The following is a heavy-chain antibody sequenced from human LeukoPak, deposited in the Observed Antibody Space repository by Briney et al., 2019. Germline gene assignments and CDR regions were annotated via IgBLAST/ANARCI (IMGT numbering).Heavy chain of an antibody. Sequence: PGGSLRLSCAASGFTFSSYAMHWVRQAPGKGLEWVAVISNDGSNKYYADSVKGRFTISRDNSKNTLYLQMNSLRAEDTAVYYCARGIAAFVYWRQGTLVSVSS. D-gene: IGHD6-6*01. CDR2: ISNDGSNK. J-gene: IGHJ4*02. CDR3: ARGIAAFVY. CDR1: GFTFSSYA. V-gene: IGHV3-30-3*01.